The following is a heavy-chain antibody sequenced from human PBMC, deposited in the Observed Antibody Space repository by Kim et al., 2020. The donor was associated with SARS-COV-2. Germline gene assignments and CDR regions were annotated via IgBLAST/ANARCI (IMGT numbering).Heavy chain of an antibody. D-gene: IGHD5-18*01. V-gene: IGHV3-53*01. CDR2: IYSGGST. CDR1: GFTVSSNY. J-gene: IGHJ6*02. Sequence: GGSLRLSCAASGFTVSSNYMSWVRQAPGKGLEWVSVIYSGGSTYYADSVKGRFTISRDNSKNTLYLQMNSLRAEDTAVYYCAREGRGYSYGYVADYYYYGMDVWGQGTTVTVSS. CDR3: AREGRGYSYGYVADYYYYGMDV.